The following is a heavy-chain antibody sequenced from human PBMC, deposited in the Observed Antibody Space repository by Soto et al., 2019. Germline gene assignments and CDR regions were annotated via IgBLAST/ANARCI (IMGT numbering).Heavy chain of an antibody. Sequence: ASVKVSSKASGYTFTSYPMHWVLQAPGQRLEWMGWINAGNGNTKYSQKFQGRVTITRDKSASTAYMGLSSLRSEDTAVYYCAAAVGSGSYTYYYYGMDVWGQGTTVTVSS. J-gene: IGHJ6*02. CDR1: GYTFTSYP. CDR2: INAGNGNT. CDR3: AAAVGSGSYTYYYYGMDV. V-gene: IGHV1-3*01. D-gene: IGHD3-10*01.